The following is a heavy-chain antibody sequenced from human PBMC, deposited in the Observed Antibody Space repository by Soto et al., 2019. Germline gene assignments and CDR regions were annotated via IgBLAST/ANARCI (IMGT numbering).Heavy chain of an antibody. CDR1: GFTFSSYW. Sequence: GGSLRLSCAASGFTFSSYWMSWVRQAPGKGLEWVANIKQDGSEKYYVDSVKGRFTISRDNAKNSLYLQMNSLRAEDTAVYYCARVLDYYGSGWFDPWGQGTLVTVSS. V-gene: IGHV3-7*05. J-gene: IGHJ5*02. CDR2: IKQDGSEK. CDR3: ARVLDYYGSGWFDP. D-gene: IGHD3-10*01.